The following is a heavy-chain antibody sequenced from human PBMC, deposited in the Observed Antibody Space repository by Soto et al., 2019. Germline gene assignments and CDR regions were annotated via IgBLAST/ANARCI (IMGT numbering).Heavy chain of an antibody. CDR1: GGSISSGGYS. Sequence: SETLSLTCAVSGGSISSGGYSWSWIRQPPGKGLEWIGYIYHSGSTYYNPSLKSRVTISVDASKNQLSLRLASVTAADTAVYYCARDLRGYSRYDYLDYWGQGIPVTVSS. D-gene: IGHD5-12*01. CDR3: ARDLRGYSRYDYLDY. CDR2: IYHSGST. J-gene: IGHJ4*02. V-gene: IGHV4-30-2*01.